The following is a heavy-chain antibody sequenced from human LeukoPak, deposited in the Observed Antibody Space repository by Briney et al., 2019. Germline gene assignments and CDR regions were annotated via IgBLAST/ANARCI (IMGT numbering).Heavy chain of an antibody. J-gene: IGHJ6*03. Sequence: GGSLRLSCAASGFTVSSNYMSWVRQAPGKGLEWVSVIYSGGSTYYADSVKGRFTISRDNSKNTLYLQMNSLRAEDTAVYYCARELELLEEYYMDVWGKGTTVTVSS. V-gene: IGHV3-53*01. CDR2: IYSGGST. D-gene: IGHD1-7*01. CDR1: GFTVSSNY. CDR3: ARELELLEEYYMDV.